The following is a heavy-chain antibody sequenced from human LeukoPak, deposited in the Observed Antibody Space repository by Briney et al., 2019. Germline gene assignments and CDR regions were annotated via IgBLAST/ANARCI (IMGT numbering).Heavy chain of an antibody. CDR2: IYYSGST. CDR1: GGSISSGDYY. D-gene: IGHD2-15*01. J-gene: IGHJ4*02. Sequence: SETLSLTCTVSGGSISSGDYYWSWLRQPPGKGLEWIGYIYYSGSTYYNPSLKSRVTISVDTSKNQFSLKLSSVTAADTAVYYCARDSELPCSGGSCYSDYWGQGTLVTVSS. CDR3: ARDSELPCSGGSCYSDY. V-gene: IGHV4-30-4*01.